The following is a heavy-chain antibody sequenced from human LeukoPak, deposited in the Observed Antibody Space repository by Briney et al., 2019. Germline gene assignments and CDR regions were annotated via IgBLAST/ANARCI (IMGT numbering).Heavy chain of an antibody. CDR2: ISSSGSTI. D-gene: IGHD3-16*02. CDR1: GFTFSDYY. Sequence: PGGSLRLSCAASGFTFSDYYMSWIRQAPGKGLEWVPYISSSGSTIYYADSVKGRFTISRDNAKNSLYLQMNSLRAEDTAVYYCARGGDDYVWGSYRYTGPLDYWGQGTLVTVSS. CDR3: ARGGDDYVWGSYRYTGPLDY. J-gene: IGHJ4*02. V-gene: IGHV3-11*01.